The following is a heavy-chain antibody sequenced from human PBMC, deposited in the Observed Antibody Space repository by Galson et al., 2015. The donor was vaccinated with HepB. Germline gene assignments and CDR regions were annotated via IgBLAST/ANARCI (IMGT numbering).Heavy chain of an antibody. D-gene: IGHD3-22*01. CDR1: GYTFTDSY. J-gene: IGHJ4*02. Sequence: SVKVSCKASGYTFTDSYIHWVRQAPGQGLEWMGRINPKSGGTNYVQKFQGRVTMTRETSISTAYMELSRLRSGDTAVFYCARDSNWYDSSGYRFDYWGQGTLVHVSS. CDR2: INPKSGGT. CDR3: ARDSNWYDSSGYRFDY. V-gene: IGHV1-2*06.